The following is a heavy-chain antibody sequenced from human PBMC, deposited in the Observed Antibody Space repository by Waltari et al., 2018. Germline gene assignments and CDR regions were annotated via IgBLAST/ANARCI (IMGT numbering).Heavy chain of an antibody. CDR2: IIPILGIA. V-gene: IGHV1-69*02. CDR1: GGTFSSYT. D-gene: IGHD3-9*01. CDR3: ARLDYNYYYGMDV. Sequence: QVQLVQSGAEVKTPGSSVKVSCKASGGTFSSYTISWVRQAPGQGLEWMGRIIPILGIANYAQKFQGRVTITADKSTSTAYMELSSLRSEDTAVYYCARLDYNYYYGMDVWGQGTTVTVSS. J-gene: IGHJ6*02.